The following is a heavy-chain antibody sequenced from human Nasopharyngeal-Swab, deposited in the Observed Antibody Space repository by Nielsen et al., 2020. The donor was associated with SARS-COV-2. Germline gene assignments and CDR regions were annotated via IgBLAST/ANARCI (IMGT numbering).Heavy chain of an antibody. CDR1: ANTFTGSY. Sequence: ASVKVSCKASANTFTGSYMHCVRQAPGQGLEWMGWMNPKSGVTSYAQKFQGRVTMTWDTSTSTAYMELSRLRSDDTAVYYCARDATGDEYFDYWGQGTLVTVSS. J-gene: IGHJ4*02. D-gene: IGHD7-27*01. CDR2: MNPKSGVT. V-gene: IGHV1-2*02. CDR3: ARDATGDEYFDY.